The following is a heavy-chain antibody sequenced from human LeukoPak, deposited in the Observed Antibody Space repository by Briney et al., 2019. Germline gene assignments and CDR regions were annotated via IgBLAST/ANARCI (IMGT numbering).Heavy chain of an antibody. CDR1: GYTFTGYY. J-gene: IGHJ4*02. CDR3: ASNAYCGGDCYSCDY. V-gene: IGHV1-2*02. Sequence: ASVKVSCKASGYTFTGYYMHWVRQAPGQGLEWMGWINPNSGGTNYAQKFQGRVTMTRDTSISTAYMELSRLRSDDTAVYYCASNAYCGGDCYSCDYWAREPWSPSPQ. D-gene: IGHD2-21*02. CDR2: INPNSGGT.